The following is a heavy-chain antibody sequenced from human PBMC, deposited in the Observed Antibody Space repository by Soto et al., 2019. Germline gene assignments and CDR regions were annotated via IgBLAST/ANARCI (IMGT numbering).Heavy chain of an antibody. D-gene: IGHD3-10*01. Sequence: GGSLRLSCEASGFTFSIYAMHWVRQAPGKGLEWVAVISYDGSNKYYADSVKGRFTISRDNSKNTLYLQMNSLRAEDTAVYYCARSIRGSYGMDVWGQGTTVTVSS. CDR1: GFTFSIYA. J-gene: IGHJ6*02. V-gene: IGHV3-30-3*01. CDR2: ISYDGSNK. CDR3: ARSIRGSYGMDV.